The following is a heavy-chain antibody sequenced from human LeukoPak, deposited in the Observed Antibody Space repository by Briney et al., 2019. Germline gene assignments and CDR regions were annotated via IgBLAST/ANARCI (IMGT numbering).Heavy chain of an antibody. V-gene: IGHV3-30*02. Sequence: GGSLRLSCAASGFTFSSYGMHWVRQAPGKGLEWVAVKWYDGSNKYYADSVKGRFTISRDNSKNTLYLQMNSLRAGDTAVYYCAKDLDYVTHDAFDIWGQGTMVTVSS. CDR1: GFTFSSYG. CDR3: AKDLDYVTHDAFDI. CDR2: KWYDGSNK. J-gene: IGHJ3*02. D-gene: IGHD3-16*01.